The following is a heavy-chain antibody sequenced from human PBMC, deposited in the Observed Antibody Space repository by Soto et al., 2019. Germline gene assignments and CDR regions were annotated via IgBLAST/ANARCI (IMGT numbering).Heavy chain of an antibody. J-gene: IGHJ4*02. D-gene: IGHD2-2*03. Sequence: EVQVLESGGGLVQPGGSLSLSCAAPGFTFSDFAMSWVGQAPGKGLEWVSRIYGGGNGPHYADSVKGRVTISRDNSKNTLYLQMNSLRAEDTAVYYCAKMEGMDPWAYSFDYWGQGTLVTVSS. CDR1: GFTFSDFA. CDR3: AKMEGMDPWAYSFDY. V-gene: IGHV3-23*01. CDR2: IYGGGNGP.